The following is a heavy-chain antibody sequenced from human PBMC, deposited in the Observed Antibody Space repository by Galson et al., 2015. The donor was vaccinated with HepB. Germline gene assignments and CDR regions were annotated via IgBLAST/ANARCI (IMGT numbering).Heavy chain of an antibody. D-gene: IGHD3-10*01. CDR3: ARGAWLTYYYGSGSYSSFDY. CDR2: ISSSSSYI. V-gene: IGHV3-21*01. J-gene: IGHJ4*02. Sequence: SLRLSCAASGFTFSSYAMNWVRQAPGKGLEWVSSISSSSSYIYYADSVKGRFTISRDNAKNSLYLQMNSLRAEDTAVYYCARGAWLTYYYGSGSYSSFDYWGQGTLVTVSS. CDR1: GFTFSSYA.